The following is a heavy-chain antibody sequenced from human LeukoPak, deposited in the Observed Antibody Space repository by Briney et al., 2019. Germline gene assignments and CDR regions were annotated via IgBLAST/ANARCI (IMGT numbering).Heavy chain of an antibody. V-gene: IGHV3-66*01. CDR2: IYSGGST. D-gene: IGHD3-22*01. CDR1: GXTVSSNY. CDR3: ARDKVYYYDSSGYSYYWYFDL. J-gene: IGHJ2*01. Sequence: GGSLRLSCAASGXTVSSNYVGWVRQAPGKGQEWVSVIYSGGSTYYADSVKGRFTISRDNSKNTLYLQMNSLRAEDTAVYYCARDKVYYYDSSGYSYYWYFDLWGRGTLVTVSS.